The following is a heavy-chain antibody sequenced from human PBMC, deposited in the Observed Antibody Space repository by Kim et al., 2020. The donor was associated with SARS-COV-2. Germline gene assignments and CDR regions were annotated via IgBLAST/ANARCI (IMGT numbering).Heavy chain of an antibody. V-gene: IGHV7-4-1*02. CDR2: INTNTGNP. D-gene: IGHD3-10*01. J-gene: IGHJ4*02. CDR1: GYTFTSYA. Sequence: ASVKVSCKASGYTFTSYAMTWVRQAPGQGLEWMGWINTNTGNPTYAQGFTGRFVFSLDTSVSTAYLQISSLKAEDTAVYYCARGRYYGSGSYYNSHDYWGQGPLVTVSS. CDR3: ARGRYYGSGSYYNSHDY.